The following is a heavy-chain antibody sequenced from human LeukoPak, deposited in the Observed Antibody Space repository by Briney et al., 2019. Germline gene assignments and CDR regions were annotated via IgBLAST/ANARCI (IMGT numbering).Heavy chain of an antibody. D-gene: IGHD5-18*01. CDR1: GYSISSGYY. CDR2: INHSGST. Sequence: SETLSLTCTVSGYSISSGYYWSWIRQPPGKGLEWIGEINHSGSTNYNPSLKSRVTISVDTSKNQFSLKLSSVTAADTAVYYCARGASGYSYGYRGYYYYYMDVWGKGTTVTVSS. V-gene: IGHV4-38-2*02. CDR3: ARGASGYSYGYRGYYYYYMDV. J-gene: IGHJ6*03.